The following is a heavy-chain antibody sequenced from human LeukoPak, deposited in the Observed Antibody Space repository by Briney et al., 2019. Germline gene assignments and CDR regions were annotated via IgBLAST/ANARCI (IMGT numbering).Heavy chain of an antibody. Sequence: PGGSLRLSCAASGFTFSDYYMSWIRQAPGKGLEWVSYISSSGSTIYYADSVKGRFTISRDNAKNSLYLQMNSLRAEDTAVYYCARDRLAVAGPLNDLDYWGQGTLVTVSS. CDR1: GFTFSDYY. CDR2: ISSSGSTI. CDR3: ARDRLAVAGPLNDLDY. D-gene: IGHD6-19*01. J-gene: IGHJ4*02. V-gene: IGHV3-11*04.